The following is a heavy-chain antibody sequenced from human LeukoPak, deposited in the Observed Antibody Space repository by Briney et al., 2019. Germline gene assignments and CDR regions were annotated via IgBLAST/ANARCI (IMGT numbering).Heavy chain of an antibody. CDR3: ARLQGLWFGESTFDY. J-gene: IGHJ4*02. V-gene: IGHV1-2*02. CDR1: GYTFTGYY. D-gene: IGHD3-10*01. CDR2: INPNSGGT. Sequence: ASVKVSCKASGYTFTGYYMHWVRQAPGQGLEWMGWINPNSGGTNYAQKFQGRVTMTRDTSISTAYVELSRLRSDDTAVYYCARLQGLWFGESTFDYWGQGTLVTVSS.